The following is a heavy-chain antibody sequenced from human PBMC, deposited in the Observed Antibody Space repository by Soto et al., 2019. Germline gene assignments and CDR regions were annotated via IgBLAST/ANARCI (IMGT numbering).Heavy chain of an antibody. J-gene: IGHJ4*02. D-gene: IGHD3-3*01. V-gene: IGHV1-58*01. CDR1: GFTLTSAD. CDR3: AADWSNRPFDF. Sequence: QMQLVQSGPEVKKPGTSVKVSCEASGFTLTSADVQWVRQTRGQRLEWIGWIVGGSGSTNYAQQFQGRLAITRDMSTSTVYMELSSLRSEDTAVYYCAADWSNRPFDFWGQGTLVTVSS. CDR2: IVGGSGST.